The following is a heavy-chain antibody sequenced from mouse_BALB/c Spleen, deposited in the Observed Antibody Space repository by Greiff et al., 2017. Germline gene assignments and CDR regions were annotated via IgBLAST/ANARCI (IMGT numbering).Heavy chain of an antibody. CDR2: IRLKSNNYAT. V-gene: IGHV6-6*02. CDR1: GFTFSNYW. D-gene: IGHD3-3*01. Sequence: EVKVEESGGGLVQPGGSMKLSCVASGFTFSNYWMNWVRQSPEKGLEWVAEIRLKSNNYATHYAESVKGRFTISRDDSKSSVYLQMNNLRAEDTGIYYCTRLDSSRGGYWYFDVWGAGTTVTVSS. J-gene: IGHJ1*01. CDR3: TRLDSSRGGYWYFDV.